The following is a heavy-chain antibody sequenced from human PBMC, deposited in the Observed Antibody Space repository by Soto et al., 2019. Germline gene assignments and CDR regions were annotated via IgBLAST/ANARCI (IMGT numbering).Heavy chain of an antibody. J-gene: IGHJ4*02. V-gene: IGHV1-69*02. D-gene: IGHD3-10*01. CDR3: ARADMVRVRGVVY. CDR1: GGTFSSYT. Sequence: QVQLVQSGAEVKKPGSSVKVSCKASGGTFSSYTISWVRQAPGQGLEGMGRIIPILGIANYAQKFQGRVTITADKSTSTAYLELSSLRSEDTAVYYCARADMVRVRGVVYWGQGTLVTVSS. CDR2: IIPILGIA.